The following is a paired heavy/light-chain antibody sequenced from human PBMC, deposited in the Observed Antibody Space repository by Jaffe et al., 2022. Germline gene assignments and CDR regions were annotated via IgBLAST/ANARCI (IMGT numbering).Light chain of an antibody. Sequence: EIVLTQSPATLSLSPGERATLSCRASQSVSSYLAWYQQKPGQAPRLLIYDASNRATGIPARFSGSGSGTDFTLTISSLEPEDFAVYYCQQRSNWALTFGGGTKVEIK. V-gene: IGKV3-11*01. CDR1: QSVSSY. CDR3: QQRSNWALT. CDR2: DAS. J-gene: IGKJ4*01.
Heavy chain of an antibody. D-gene: IGHD2-15*01. J-gene: IGHJ3*02. CDR1: GGSFSGYY. Sequence: QVQLQQWGAGLLKPSETLSLTCAVYGGSFSGYYWSWIRQPPGKGLEWIGEINHSGSTNYNPSLKSRVTISVDTSKNQFSLKLSSVTAADTAVYYCARGHLYCSGGSCYSGDAFDIWGQGTMVTVSS. V-gene: IGHV4-34*01. CDR3: ARGHLYCSGGSCYSGDAFDI. CDR2: INHSGST.